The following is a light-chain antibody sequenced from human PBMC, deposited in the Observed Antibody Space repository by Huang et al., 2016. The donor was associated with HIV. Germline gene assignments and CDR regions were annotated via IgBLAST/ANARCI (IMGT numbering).Light chain of an antibody. V-gene: IGKV3-20*01. CDR2: GAS. Sequence: IVLTQSPDTLSLSPGERATLSCRASQTVTNNYLAWYQQRPGQAPRLLIYGASTRATGSPDRFSCSGSGTDFTLTISRLEPKDFVVYYCQQFGSSPPYSFGQGTKLEIK. CDR3: QQFGSSPPYS. J-gene: IGKJ2*03. CDR1: QTVTNNY.